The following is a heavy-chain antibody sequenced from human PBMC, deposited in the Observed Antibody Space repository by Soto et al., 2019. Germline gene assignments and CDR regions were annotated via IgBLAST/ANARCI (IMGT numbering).Heavy chain of an antibody. J-gene: IGHJ4*02. CDR1: GFTFSRHA. CDR3: AKVSSSWYAGFFDL. V-gene: IGHV3-23*01. D-gene: IGHD6-13*01. Sequence: GSLRLSCTASGFTFSRHAMTWVRQAPGKGLERVSGLSDSGGIIYYADSVKGRFTISRDISMNTLYLQMNTLRAEDTAVYYCAKVSSSWYAGFFDLWGQGTLVTVSS. CDR2: LSDSGGII.